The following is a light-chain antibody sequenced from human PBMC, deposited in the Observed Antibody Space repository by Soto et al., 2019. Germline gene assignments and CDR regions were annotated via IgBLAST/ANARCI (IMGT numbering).Light chain of an antibody. J-gene: IGKJ5*01. Sequence: EIVMTQSPATLSVSPGARAPLSCRASQTISSNLAWYQQNPGQAPRLLIYGASTRATSIPGRFSGSGSGTEFTLTISSLQSEDFAVYYCQQYNNWPPITFGQGTRLEIK. CDR2: GAS. CDR3: QQYNNWPPIT. CDR1: QTISSN. V-gene: IGKV3-15*01.